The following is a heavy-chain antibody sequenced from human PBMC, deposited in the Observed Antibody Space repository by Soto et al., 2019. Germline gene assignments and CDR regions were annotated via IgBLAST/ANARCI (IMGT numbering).Heavy chain of an antibody. CDR2: IYHSGST. CDR1: GGSIRDYY. Sequence: PSETLSLTCTVSGGSIRDYYWGWFRQSPGKGLEWIGYIYHSGSTYYNPSLKSRVTISVGTSKNQFSLKLSSVTAADTAVYYCARRYGGNLDYWGQGTLVTVSS. CDR3: ARRYGGNLDY. J-gene: IGHJ4*02. D-gene: IGHD1-26*01. V-gene: IGHV4-59*08.